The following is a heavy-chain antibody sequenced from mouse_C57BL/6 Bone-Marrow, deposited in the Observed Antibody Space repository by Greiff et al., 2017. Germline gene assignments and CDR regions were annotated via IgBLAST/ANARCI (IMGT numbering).Heavy chain of an antibody. J-gene: IGHJ3*01. CDR1: GFTFISYG. D-gene: IGHD3-2*02. Sequence: EVHLVESGGDLVKPGGSLKLSCAASGFTFISYGMSWVRQTPDKRLEWVATISSGGSYTYYPDSVKGRFTISRDNAKNTLYLQMSSLKSEDTAMYYCARQLRAYWGQGTLVTVSA. V-gene: IGHV5-6*01. CDR3: ARQLRAY. CDR2: ISSGGSYT.